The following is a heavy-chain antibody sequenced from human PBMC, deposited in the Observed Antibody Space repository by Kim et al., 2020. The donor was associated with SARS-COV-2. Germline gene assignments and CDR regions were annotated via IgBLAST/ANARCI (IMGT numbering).Heavy chain of an antibody. CDR2: ISYDGSNK. J-gene: IGHJ4*02. Sequence: GGSLRLSCAASGFTFSSYGMHWVRQAPGKGLEWVAVISYDGSNKYYADSVKGRFTISRDNSKNTLYLQMNSLRAEDTAVYYCAKAFGDFDWSVDYWGQGTLVTVSS. CDR3: AKAFGDFDWSVDY. CDR1: GFTFSSYG. V-gene: IGHV3-30*18. D-gene: IGHD3-9*01.